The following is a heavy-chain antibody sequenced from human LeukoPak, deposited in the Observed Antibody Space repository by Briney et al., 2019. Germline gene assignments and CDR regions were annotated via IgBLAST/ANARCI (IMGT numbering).Heavy chain of an antibody. D-gene: IGHD4-17*01. J-gene: IGHJ6*02. V-gene: IGHV4-59*01. Sequence: PSETLSLTCTVSGGSISSYYWSWIRQPPGKGLEWIGYIYYSGSTNYNPSLKSRVTISVDTSKNQFSLKLSSVTAADTAVYYCARFYGDYRGAYYYYGMDVWGQGTTVTVSS. CDR1: GGSISSYY. CDR2: IYYSGST. CDR3: ARFYGDYRGAYYYYGMDV.